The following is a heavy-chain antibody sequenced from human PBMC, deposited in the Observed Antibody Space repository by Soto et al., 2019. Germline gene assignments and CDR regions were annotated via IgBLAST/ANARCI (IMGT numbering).Heavy chain of an antibody. CDR1: GGTFSSYA. Sequence: SVKVSCKASGGTFSSYAISWVRQAPGKGLEWMGGIIPKDGTANYAQKFQGRVTMTEDESTDTAYMELSSLRSEDTAVYYCATPVARPVDAFDIWGQGTMVTVSS. CDR3: ATPVARPVDAFDI. D-gene: IGHD2-15*01. CDR2: IIPKDGTA. J-gene: IGHJ3*02. V-gene: IGHV1-69*13.